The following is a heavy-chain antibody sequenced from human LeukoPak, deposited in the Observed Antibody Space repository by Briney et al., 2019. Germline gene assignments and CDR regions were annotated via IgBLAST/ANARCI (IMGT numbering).Heavy chain of an antibody. J-gene: IGHJ6*03. CDR3: ARGVLSLRYYYYYMDV. CDR1: GGSFSGYY. Sequence: SETLSLTCAVYGGSFSGYYWSWIRQPPGKGLEWIGEINHSGSTNYNPSLKSRVTISVDTSKNQFSLKLSSVTAADTAVYYCARGVLSLRYYYYYMDVWGKGTTVTVSS. D-gene: IGHD2/OR15-2a*01. CDR2: INHSGST. V-gene: IGHV4-34*01.